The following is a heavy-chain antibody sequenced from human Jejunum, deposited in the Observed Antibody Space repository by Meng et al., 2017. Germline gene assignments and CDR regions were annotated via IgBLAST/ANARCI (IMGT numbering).Heavy chain of an antibody. CDR3: ARDGMDGQWAIPGY. Sequence: SETLSLTCSVSGDSVTTYYWSWIRQSPGKGLEWIGYVYYSGVRNYNPSLKSRVTISVDTSKNQFSLRLTSVTAADTGVYYCARDGMDGQWAIPGYWGQGTRVTGAS. V-gene: IGHV4-59*02. D-gene: IGHD6-19*01. CDR2: VYYSGVR. CDR1: GDSVTTYY. J-gene: IGHJ4*02.